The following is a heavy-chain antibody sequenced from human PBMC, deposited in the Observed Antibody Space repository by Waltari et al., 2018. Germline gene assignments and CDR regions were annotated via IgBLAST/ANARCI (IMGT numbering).Heavy chain of an antibody. CDR1: GFTFSRYD. D-gene: IGHD5-12*01. CDR3: ARAGRDGYNYSFDY. V-gene: IGHV3-13*01. Sequence: EVQLVESGGGLVQPGGSLRLSCAASGFTFSRYDMHWVRQATGKGLEWVSAIGTAGDTYYPGSVKGRFTISRENAKNSLYLQMNSLRAGDTAVYYCARAGRDGYNYSFDYWGQGTLVTVSS. CDR2: IGTAGDT. J-gene: IGHJ4*02.